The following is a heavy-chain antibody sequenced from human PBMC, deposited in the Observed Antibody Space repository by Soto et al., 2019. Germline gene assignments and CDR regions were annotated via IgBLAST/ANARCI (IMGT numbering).Heavy chain of an antibody. CDR1: GYSFTSYW. V-gene: IGHV5-51*01. Sequence: GESLKISCKGSGYSFTSYWIGWVRQMPGKGLEWMGIIYPGDSDTRYSPSFQGQVTISADKSISTAYLQWSSLKASDTAMYYCASRINYYDSSGYYHDAFDIWGQGTMVTVSS. CDR3: ASRINYYDSSGYYHDAFDI. D-gene: IGHD3-22*01. J-gene: IGHJ3*02. CDR2: IYPGDSDT.